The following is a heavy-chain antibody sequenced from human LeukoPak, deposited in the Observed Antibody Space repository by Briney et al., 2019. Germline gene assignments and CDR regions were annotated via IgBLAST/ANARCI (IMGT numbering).Heavy chain of an antibody. CDR1: GFSVSNFW. Sequence: GGSVRRSCAASGFSVSNFWRSWLRQAPEKGLEWVAHIKQDGSKKHYVDSVKGRFTISRDNVENALYLQMTSLRVDDSAIYYCAADPSERCDGDPFYPVFEYWGRGVLLTVSS. V-gene: IGHV3-7*01. D-gene: IGHD2-21*01. CDR2: IKQDGSKK. CDR3: AADPSERCDGDPFYPVFEY. J-gene: IGHJ4*02.